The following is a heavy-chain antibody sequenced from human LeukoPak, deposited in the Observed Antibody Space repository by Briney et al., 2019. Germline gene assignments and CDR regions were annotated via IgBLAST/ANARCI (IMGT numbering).Heavy chain of an antibody. D-gene: IGHD2-15*01. CDR3: ARAVFFVAATVGRYYYYGMDV. CDR2: INPNSGGT. Sequence: GASVKVSCKASGYTFTGYYMQWVRQAPGQGLEWVGWINPNSGGTNSAQKVQGRVTMTRDTSISTAYMELSRLRSDDTAVYYCARAVFFVAATVGRYYYYGMDVWGQGTTVTVSS. J-gene: IGHJ6*02. CDR1: GYTFTGYY. V-gene: IGHV1-2*02.